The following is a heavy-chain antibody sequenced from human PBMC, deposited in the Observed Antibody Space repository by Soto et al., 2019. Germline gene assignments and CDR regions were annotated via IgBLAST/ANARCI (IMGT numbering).Heavy chain of an antibody. J-gene: IGHJ4*02. CDR3: ARVNLGYYGQSYLDY. D-gene: IGHD4-17*01. Sequence: QVQLQESGPGLVKPSETLSLTCTVSGDSIRSYYWTWIRQPPGKGLEWIGYISYKGAAHYNPSLESRVTISVKTSKTQFSLKLRSVTAADTAIYYCARVNLGYYGQSYLDYWGQGTLVTVSS. CDR2: ISYKGAA. CDR1: GDSIRSYY. V-gene: IGHV4-59*01.